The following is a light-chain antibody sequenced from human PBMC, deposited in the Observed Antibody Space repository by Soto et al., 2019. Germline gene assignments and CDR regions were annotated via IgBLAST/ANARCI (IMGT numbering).Light chain of an antibody. CDR1: SSDVGGYNY. J-gene: IGLJ1*01. CDR2: DVT. Sequence: QSALTQPASVSGSPGQWITISCTGSSSDVGGYNYVSWYQQHPGKAPKLMIYDVTNRPSGVANRFSGSKSGNTASLTISGLQAEDEADYYCSSYAGGSTLVCGTGTKLTVL. CDR3: SSYAGGSTLV. V-gene: IGLV2-14*01.